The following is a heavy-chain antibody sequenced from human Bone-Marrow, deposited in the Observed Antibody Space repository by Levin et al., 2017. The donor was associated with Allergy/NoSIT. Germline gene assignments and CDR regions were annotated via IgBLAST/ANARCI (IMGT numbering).Heavy chain of an antibody. CDR3: THQPYLTGRTDH. CDR1: CESISISNDF. Sequence: SPTLSLTCAVSCESISISNDFWGWFRQPPGKGLEWIGYIYYRGNTHYKSSLKGRVTISVDSSKNQFSLKVNSVTAADTAAYYCTHQPYLTGRTDHWGRGTLVTVSS. V-gene: IGHV4-39*07. J-gene: IGHJ4*02. CDR2: IYYRGNT. D-gene: IGHD1-20*01.